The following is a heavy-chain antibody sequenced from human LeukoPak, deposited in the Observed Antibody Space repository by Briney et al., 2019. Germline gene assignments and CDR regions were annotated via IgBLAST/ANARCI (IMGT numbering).Heavy chain of an antibody. Sequence: GGSLRLSCAASGFTFSSYAMHWVRQAPGKGLEWVAVISYDGSNKYYADSVKGRFTISRDNSKNTLYLQMNSLRAEDTAVYYCARQYNWNDGNDYWGQGTLVTVSS. CDR2: ISYDGSNK. CDR3: ARQYNWNDGNDY. CDR1: GFTFSSYA. V-gene: IGHV3-30-3*01. D-gene: IGHD1-1*01. J-gene: IGHJ4*02.